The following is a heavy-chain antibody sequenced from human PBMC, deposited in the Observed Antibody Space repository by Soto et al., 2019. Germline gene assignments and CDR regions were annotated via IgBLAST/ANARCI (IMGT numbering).Heavy chain of an antibody. Sequence: GASVKVSCKASGGTFSSYTISWVRQAPGQGLEWMGRIIPILGIANYAQKFQGRVTITADKSTSTAYMELSSLRSEDTAVYYCASSGLSGYIPRYWGQGTLVTVSS. V-gene: IGHV1-69*02. CDR3: ASSGLSGYIPRY. CDR1: GGTFSSYT. J-gene: IGHJ4*02. D-gene: IGHD3-22*01. CDR2: IIPILGIA.